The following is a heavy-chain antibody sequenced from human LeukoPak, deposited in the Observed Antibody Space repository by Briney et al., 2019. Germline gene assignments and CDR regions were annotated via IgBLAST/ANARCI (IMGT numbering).Heavy chain of an antibody. J-gene: IGHJ4*02. V-gene: IGHV3-7*03. D-gene: IGHD5-24*01. CDR3: AKKRGGDGYTDC. Sequence: GGSLRLSCAASGFTFSNYWMSWVRQAPGKGLEGVANIKQDGSAENYVDSVKGRFTISRDNAKNSLYLQMNSLRADDTAVYYCAKKRGGDGYTDCWGQGTLVTVSS. CDR2: IKQDGSAE. CDR1: GFTFSNYW.